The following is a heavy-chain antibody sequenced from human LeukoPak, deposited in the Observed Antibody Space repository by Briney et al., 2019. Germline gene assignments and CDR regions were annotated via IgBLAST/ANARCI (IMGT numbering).Heavy chain of an antibody. J-gene: IGHJ6*03. CDR3: ARALGGGEKDYYYYMDV. CDR2: ISWNSGSI. Sequence: PGGSLRLSCAASGFTFDDYAMHWVRQAPGKGLEWVSGISWNSGSIGYADSVKGRFTISRDNAKNSLYLQMNSLRAEDTALYYCARALGGGEKDYYYYMDVWGKGTTVTISS. V-gene: IGHV3-9*01. CDR1: GFTFDDYA. D-gene: IGHD2-21*01.